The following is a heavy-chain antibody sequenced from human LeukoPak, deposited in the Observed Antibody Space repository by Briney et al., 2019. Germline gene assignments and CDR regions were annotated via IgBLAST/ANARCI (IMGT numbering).Heavy chain of an antibody. J-gene: IGHJ3*02. CDR2: IYYSGST. Sequence: SETLSLTCTVSGGSISGYYWSWIRQPPGKGLEWIGYIYYSGSTNYNPSLKSRVTISVDTSKNQFSLKLSSLTAADTAVYYCARHADYDTSVGAFDIWGQGTMVTVSS. D-gene: IGHD3-22*01. CDR3: ARHADYDTSVGAFDI. CDR1: GGSISGYY. V-gene: IGHV4-59*08.